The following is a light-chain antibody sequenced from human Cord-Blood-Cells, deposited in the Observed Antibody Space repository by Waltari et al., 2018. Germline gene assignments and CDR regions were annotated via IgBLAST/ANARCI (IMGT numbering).Light chain of an antibody. CDR3: QQYYSTPWT. V-gene: IGKV4-1*01. CDR1: QSVLYSSNNKDY. CDR2: WAT. Sequence: DIVLTQSPDSLAVSLGERATINCKSRQSVLYSSNNKDYLAWYQRKPGQPPKLLIYWATTRESGVPDRFGGSGSEADFTLTISSLQAENVAVYCCQQYYSTPWTFDQGTKVKIK. J-gene: IGKJ1*01.